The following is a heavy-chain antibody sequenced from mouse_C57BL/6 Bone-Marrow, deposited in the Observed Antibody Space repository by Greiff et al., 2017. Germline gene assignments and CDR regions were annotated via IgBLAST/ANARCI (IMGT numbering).Heavy chain of an antibody. D-gene: IGHD2-4*01. Sequence: VQLKQSGAELVRPGASVKLSCTASGFNIKDDYMPWVKQRPEQGLEWIGWIDPENGGTEYASKFPGKAIITADTSSNTAYLQLSSLTSEDKAVYYCTTEMITGYFDYWGQGTALTVSS. CDR2: IDPENGGT. V-gene: IGHV14-4*01. CDR3: TTEMITGYFDY. J-gene: IGHJ2*01. CDR1: GFNIKDDY.